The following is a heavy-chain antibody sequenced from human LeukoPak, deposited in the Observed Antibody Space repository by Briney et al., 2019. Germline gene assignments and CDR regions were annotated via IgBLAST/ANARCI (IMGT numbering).Heavy chain of an antibody. CDR1: GFTFSSYE. D-gene: IGHD6-6*01. CDR2: ISSSGSTI. J-gene: IGHJ4*02. V-gene: IGHV3-48*03. CDR3: ARVTPIAAYGY. Sequence: GGSLRLSCAASGFTFSSYEMNWVRQAPGKGLEWVSYISSSGSTIYYADSVKGRFTISRDNAKNLLYLQMNSLRAEDTAVYYCARVTPIAAYGYWGQGTLVTVSS.